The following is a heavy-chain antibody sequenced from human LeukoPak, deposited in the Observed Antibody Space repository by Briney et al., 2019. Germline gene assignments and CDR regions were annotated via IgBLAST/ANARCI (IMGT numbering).Heavy chain of an antibody. CDR2: ISSSSCYI. J-gene: IGHJ4*02. Sequence: GRTLRISCPPAAPTASTYSIDCLHQAPGKGLEWVSSISSSSCYIYYADSVKGRFTITSDNAENSMDLQMNSLRAEDTAVYYCTRATSSWGQGTLVTVSS. CDR1: APTASTYS. V-gene: IGHV3-21*01. D-gene: IGHD6-13*01. CDR3: TRATSS.